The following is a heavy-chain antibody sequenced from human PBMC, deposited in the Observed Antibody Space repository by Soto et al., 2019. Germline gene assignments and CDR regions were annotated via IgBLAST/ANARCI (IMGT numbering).Heavy chain of an antibody. Sequence: EVQLLESGGGLVQPGGSLRLSCAASGFTFSSYAMSWVRQAPGKGLEWVSAISGSGGSTYYADSVKGRFTISRDNSKNTLYLQMNSLRAEDTAVYYCAKDWSRSGSYYCYFAYWGQGTLVTVSS. D-gene: IGHD3-10*01. CDR1: GFTFSSYA. CDR2: ISGSGGST. J-gene: IGHJ4*02. V-gene: IGHV3-23*01. CDR3: AKDWSRSGSYYCYFAY.